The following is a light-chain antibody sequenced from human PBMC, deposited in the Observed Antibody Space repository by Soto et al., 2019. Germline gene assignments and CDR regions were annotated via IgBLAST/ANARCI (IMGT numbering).Light chain of an antibody. CDR1: QSISSY. Sequence: DIQMTQSPSSLSASVGDRVTITCRASQSISSYLNWYQQKPGKAPKLLIYAASSLQSGVPSRFSGSRSETEFALDISSLQPEDVATYYCHQSYSTLLFTFGPGIKVDIK. CDR2: AAS. V-gene: IGKV1-39*01. J-gene: IGKJ3*01. CDR3: HQSYSTLLFT.